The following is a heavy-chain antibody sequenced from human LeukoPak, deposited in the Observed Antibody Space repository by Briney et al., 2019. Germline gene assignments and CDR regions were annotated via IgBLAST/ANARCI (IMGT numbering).Heavy chain of an antibody. CDR2: IYYGGST. Sequence: SETLSLTCTVSGGSISSSSYYWGWIRQPPGKGPEWIGSIYYGGSTYYNPSLKSRVTISVDTSKNQFSLKVSSVTAADTAVYYCARDTGHQLSRRNYYAMDVWGQGTTVTVSS. D-gene: IGHD2-2*01. V-gene: IGHV4-39*07. CDR3: ARDTGHQLSRRNYYAMDV. J-gene: IGHJ6*02. CDR1: GGSISSSSYY.